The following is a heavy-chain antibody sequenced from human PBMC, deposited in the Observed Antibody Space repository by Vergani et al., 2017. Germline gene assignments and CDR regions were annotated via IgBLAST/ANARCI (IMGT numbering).Heavy chain of an antibody. Sequence: QVQLQESGPGLLKPSQTLSLTCSVAGDSISSGNYYWNWIRQPAGKGLEWMGRIYSSGSTSYNPSIKSRITISADTSKNQFSLRLTSVTAADTAVYYCASGKYYSDSTSHFRGRYFDVWGRGTLVTVPS. D-gene: IGHD3-16*01. CDR3: ASGKYYSDSTSHFRGRYFDV. CDR2: IYSSGST. V-gene: IGHV4-61*02. CDR1: GDSISSGNYY. J-gene: IGHJ2*01.